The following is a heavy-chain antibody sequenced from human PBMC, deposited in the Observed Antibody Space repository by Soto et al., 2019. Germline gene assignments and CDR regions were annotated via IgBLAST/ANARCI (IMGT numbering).Heavy chain of an antibody. Sequence: SETLSLTCAVYGGSFSGYYWSWIRQPPGKGLEWIGEINHSGSTNYNPSLKSRVTISVDTSKNQFSLKLSSVTAADTAVYYCARGVAAAGNHYYYGMDVWGQGTTVT. CDR3: ARGVAAAGNHYYYGMDV. J-gene: IGHJ6*02. CDR2: INHSGST. V-gene: IGHV4-34*01. D-gene: IGHD6-13*01. CDR1: GGSFSGYY.